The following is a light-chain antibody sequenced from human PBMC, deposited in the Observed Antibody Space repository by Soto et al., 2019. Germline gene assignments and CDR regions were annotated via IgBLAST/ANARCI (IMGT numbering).Light chain of an antibody. V-gene: IGKV2-28*01. CDR2: LGS. CDR1: QSLLHSNGYNY. CDR3: MQALHTPWT. Sequence: DIVMTQSPLSLPVTPGEPASISCRSSQSLLHSNGYNYLDWYLQKPGQSPQLLIYLGSNRASGGPDRFSGRGSGTDFTLKISRVEAEDFGVYYCMQALHTPWTVGQGTKVEIK. J-gene: IGKJ1*01.